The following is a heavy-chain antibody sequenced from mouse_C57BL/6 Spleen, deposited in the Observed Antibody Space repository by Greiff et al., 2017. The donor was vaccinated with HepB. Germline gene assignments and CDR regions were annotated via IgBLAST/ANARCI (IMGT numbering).Heavy chain of an antibody. CDR2: ISNGGGST. Sequence: EVQGVESGGGLVQPGGSLKLSCAASGFTFSDYYMYWVRQTPEKRLEWVAYISNGGGSTYYPDTVKGRFTISRDNAKNTLYLQMSRLKSEDTAMYYCARHNYDYGGMDYWGQGTSVTVSS. D-gene: IGHD2-4*01. CDR1: GFTFSDYY. CDR3: ARHNYDYGGMDY. V-gene: IGHV5-12*01. J-gene: IGHJ4*01.